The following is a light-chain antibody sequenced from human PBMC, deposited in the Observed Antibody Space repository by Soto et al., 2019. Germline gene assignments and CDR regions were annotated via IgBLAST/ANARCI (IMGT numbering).Light chain of an antibody. Sequence: EVGLTQSPGTLSLSPGERATLSCRSSQTVTTSQLTWFQQNPGQAPRLLIYAASIMAAGIPDRFSGSWSGTYFTLTISSLEPEDFAVYYCQHYCSAAFTFGGGTTVYIK. CDR3: QHYCSAAFT. CDR2: AAS. V-gene: IGKV3-20*01. J-gene: IGKJ4*01. CDR1: QTVTTSQ.